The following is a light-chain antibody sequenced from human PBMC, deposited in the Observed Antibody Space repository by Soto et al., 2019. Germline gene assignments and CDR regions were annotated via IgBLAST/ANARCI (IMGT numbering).Light chain of an antibody. CDR1: SSDVGAYNY. J-gene: IGLJ1*01. V-gene: IGLV2-14*01. Sequence: QSVLTQPACVSGSPGQSITISWAGTSSDVGAYNYVSWYQQYPGKVPKLIIYEVSNRPSGVSNRFSGSKSGNTASLTISGLQAEDESDYYYNSYTISSPTVFGTGPKANVL. CDR2: EVS. CDR3: NSYTISSPTV.